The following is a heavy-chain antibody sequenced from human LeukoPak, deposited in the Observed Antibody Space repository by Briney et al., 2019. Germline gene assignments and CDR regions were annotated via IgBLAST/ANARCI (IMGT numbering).Heavy chain of an antibody. CDR2: ISSSGGTP. Sequence: PGGSLRLSCTPSGFRFSSYPMSWVRQAPGKGLEWVSSISSSGGTPYHPDSVKGRFTISRDNSRNTLHLQMNSLSAEDTANHYWAKDRSEGLLTGRLDNWGQGTLVAVSS. V-gene: IGHV3-23*01. CDR1: GFRFSSYP. CDR3: AKDRSEGLLTGRLDN. D-gene: IGHD3-9*01. J-gene: IGHJ4*02.